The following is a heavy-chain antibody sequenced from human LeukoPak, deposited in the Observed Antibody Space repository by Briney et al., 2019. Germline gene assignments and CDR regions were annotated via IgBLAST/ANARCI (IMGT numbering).Heavy chain of an antibody. V-gene: IGHV3-11*01. D-gene: IGHD5-18*01. CDR2: ISSSGSTI. J-gene: IGHJ6*02. CDR1: GFTFSDYY. CDR3: ARDLRGYSYGSYYYGMDV. Sequence: GGSLRLSCAASGFTFSDYYMSWIRQAPGKGLEWVSYISSSGSTIYYADSVKGRFTISRDNAKNSLYLQMNSLRAEDTAVYYCARDLRGYSYGSYYYGMDVWGQGTTVTVSS.